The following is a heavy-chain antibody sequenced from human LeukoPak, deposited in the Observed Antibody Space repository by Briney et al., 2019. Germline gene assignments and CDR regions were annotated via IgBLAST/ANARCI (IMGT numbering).Heavy chain of an antibody. CDR3: AREAAAGKRYYYYYMDV. D-gene: IGHD6-13*01. Sequence: GGSLRLSCAASGFTFSSYWMSWVRQAPGKGLEWVANIKQDGSEKYYVDSVKGRFTISRDNAKNSLYLQMNSLRAEDTAVYYCAREAAAGKRYYYYYMDVWGKGTTVTVSS. J-gene: IGHJ6*03. V-gene: IGHV3-7*01. CDR2: IKQDGSEK. CDR1: GFTFSSYW.